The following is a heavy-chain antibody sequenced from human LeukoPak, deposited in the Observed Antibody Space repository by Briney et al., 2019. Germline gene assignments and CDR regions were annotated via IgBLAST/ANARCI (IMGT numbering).Heavy chain of an antibody. Sequence: SVKVSCKASGGTFSSYATSWVRQAPGQGLEWMGGIIPIFGTANYAQKFQGRVTITADESTSTAYMELSSLRSEDTAEYYCARGRTVTTDFYFDYWGQGTLVTVSS. CDR2: IIPIFGTA. CDR1: GGTFSSYA. V-gene: IGHV1-69*13. CDR3: ARGRTVTTDFYFDY. J-gene: IGHJ4*02. D-gene: IGHD4-17*01.